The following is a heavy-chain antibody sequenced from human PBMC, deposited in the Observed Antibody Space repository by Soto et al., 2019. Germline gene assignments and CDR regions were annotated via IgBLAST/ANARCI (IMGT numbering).Heavy chain of an antibody. J-gene: IGHJ5*02. V-gene: IGHV1-3*01. Sequence: ASVTVSCTASGSSFIYYPIHWVRQAPGQRLEWMGWINLGNGNTAYSQKFQGRVTITRDTSASTVYMELSSLTSEDTAVYYCAREPLCGGKCYLNYFDPWGQGTLVTVSS. CDR2: INLGNGNT. CDR1: GSSFIYYP. CDR3: AREPLCGGKCYLNYFDP. D-gene: IGHD2-15*01.